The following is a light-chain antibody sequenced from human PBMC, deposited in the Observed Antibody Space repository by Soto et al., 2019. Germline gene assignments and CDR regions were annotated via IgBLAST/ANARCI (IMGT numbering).Light chain of an antibody. CDR3: QQRQYWPPIT. J-gene: IGKJ5*01. CDR1: LNVNSY. Sequence: VLTQSPTTLSLSPGERATLSCRASLNVNSYLAWYQQKPGQAPRLLIYDASNRAAGIPARFSGSGSGTDFTLTISSLEPEDFAIYYCQQRQYWPPITFGQGTRLEIK. CDR2: DAS. V-gene: IGKV3-11*01.